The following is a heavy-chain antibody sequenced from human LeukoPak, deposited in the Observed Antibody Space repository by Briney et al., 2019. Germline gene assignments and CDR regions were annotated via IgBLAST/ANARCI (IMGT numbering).Heavy chain of an antibody. Sequence: SETLSLTCAVYGGSFSGYYWSWIRQPPGKGLEWIGEINHSGSTNYNPSLKSRVTTSVDTSKNQFSLKLSSVTAADTAVYYCARAPRVLFDYWGQGTLVTVSS. V-gene: IGHV4-34*01. J-gene: IGHJ4*02. D-gene: IGHD4/OR15-4a*01. CDR2: INHSGST. CDR1: GGSFSGYY. CDR3: ARAPRVLFDY.